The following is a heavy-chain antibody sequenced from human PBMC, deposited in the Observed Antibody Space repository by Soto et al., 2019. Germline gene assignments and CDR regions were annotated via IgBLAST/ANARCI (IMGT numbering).Heavy chain of an antibody. Sequence: PSETLSLTCTVSGGSISSGDYYWSWIRQPPGKGLEWIGYIYYSGSTYYNPSLKSRVTISVDTSKNQFSLKLSSVTAADTAVYYCAREQNRDGYNPYDYWGQGTLVTVSS. D-gene: IGHD5-12*01. CDR1: GGSISSGDYY. CDR2: IYYSGST. J-gene: IGHJ4*02. V-gene: IGHV4-30-4*01. CDR3: AREQNRDGYNPYDY.